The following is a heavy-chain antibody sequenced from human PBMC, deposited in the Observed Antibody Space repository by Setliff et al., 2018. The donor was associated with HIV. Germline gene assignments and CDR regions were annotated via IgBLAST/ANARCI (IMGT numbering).Heavy chain of an antibody. J-gene: IGHJ6*02. CDR3: ARPTNIDTLYYGSQTFYMYYYGLDV. CDR1: GVIFNNLW. Sequence: PGGSLRLSCAASGVIFNNLWMHWVRQVPGKGLVWISDINQDGSDANYADSVKGRFTISRDNAKNSSHLQMNSLRADDTAVYFCARPTNIDTLYYGSQTFYMYYYGLDVWGQGTTVTVSS. D-gene: IGHD1-26*01. CDR2: INQDGSDA. V-gene: IGHV3-74*01.